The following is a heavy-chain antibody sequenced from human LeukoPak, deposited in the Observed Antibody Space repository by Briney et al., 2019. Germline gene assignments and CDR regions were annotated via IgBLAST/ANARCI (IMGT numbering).Heavy chain of an antibody. CDR3: ARDPEANWAFFGY. J-gene: IGHJ4*02. D-gene: IGHD7-27*01. CDR2: INPSGGST. Sequence: GASVTVSCKASGYTFTSYYLHWVRQAPGQGLEWMGVINPSGGSTTYAQKFQDRVTMTRDTPTSTVHMELSSLRSEDTAVYYCARDPEANWAFFGYWGQGTLVTVSS. V-gene: IGHV1-46*01. CDR1: GYTFTSYY.